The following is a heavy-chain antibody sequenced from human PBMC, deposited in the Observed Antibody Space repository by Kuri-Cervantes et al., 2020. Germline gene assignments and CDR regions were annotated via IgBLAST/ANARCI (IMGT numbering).Heavy chain of an antibody. Sequence: SETLSLTCTVSGGSISSYYWSWIRQPPGKGLEWIGYIYYSGSTNYNPSLKSRVTISVDTSKNQFSLKLSSVTAADTAVYYCARSTYYYDSSGYDWGQGTLVTVSS. J-gene: IGHJ4*02. CDR1: GGSISSYY. V-gene: IGHV4-59*08. CDR3: ARSTYYYDSSGYD. CDR2: IYYSGST. D-gene: IGHD3-22*01.